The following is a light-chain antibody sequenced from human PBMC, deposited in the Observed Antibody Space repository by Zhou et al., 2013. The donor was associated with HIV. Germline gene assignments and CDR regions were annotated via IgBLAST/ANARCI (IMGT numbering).Light chain of an antibody. CDR2: VKKX. CDR3: CSYVGSYAGSWV. V-gene: IGLV2-23*01. Sequence: QSALTQPASVSGSLGQSISISCTGTSGDIGTYTLVSWYQQRPGKRSQTHNLCVKKXKRPSGVSNRFSVSESGNTASLTISGLQAEDEADYYCCSYVGSYAGSWVFGGGTKLTVV. CDR1: SGDIGTYTL. J-gene: IGLJ3*02.